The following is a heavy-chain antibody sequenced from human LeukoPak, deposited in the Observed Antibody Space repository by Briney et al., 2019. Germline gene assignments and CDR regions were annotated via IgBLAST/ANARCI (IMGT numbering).Heavy chain of an antibody. J-gene: IGHJ5*02. Sequence: SQTLSLTCTVSGVSISSGGYYWSWLRQHPGKGLEWIGYIYYSGSTYYNPSLKSRVTIPVDTSKNQFSLKLSSVTAADTAVYYCARDSATVTTWGQGTLVTVSS. CDR1: GVSISSGGYY. CDR3: ARDSATVTT. D-gene: IGHD4-17*01. CDR2: IYYSGST. V-gene: IGHV4-31*03.